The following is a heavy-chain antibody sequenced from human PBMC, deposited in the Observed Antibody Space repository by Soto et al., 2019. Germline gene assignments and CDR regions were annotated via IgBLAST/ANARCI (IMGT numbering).Heavy chain of an antibody. Sequence: PSETLSLTCAVSGGSISSSNWWSWVRQPPGKGLEWLGEIYHSGSTNYNPSLKSRVTISVDKSKNQFSLKLTSVTAADTAMYYCARARQYYDSEFDHWGQGTLVTVSS. J-gene: IGHJ4*02. CDR1: GGSISSSNW. D-gene: IGHD3-22*01. CDR3: ARARQYYDSEFDH. V-gene: IGHV4-4*02. CDR2: IYHSGST.